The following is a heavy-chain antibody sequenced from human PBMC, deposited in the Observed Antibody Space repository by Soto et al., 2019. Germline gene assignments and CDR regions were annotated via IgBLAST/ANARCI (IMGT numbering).Heavy chain of an antibody. Sequence: LRISCAASRFTFDDYAMHWVLQTPLNGLEWVSGISWNSGSIGYADSVKGRFTISRDNAKNSLYLQMNSLTAADTAVYYCARVLFGERGGLKDVIEYWGQGTLVTVSS. CDR1: RFTFDDYA. D-gene: IGHD3-10*02. CDR3: ARVLFGERGGLKDVIEY. CDR2: ISWNSGSI. V-gene: IGHV3-9*01. J-gene: IGHJ4*02.